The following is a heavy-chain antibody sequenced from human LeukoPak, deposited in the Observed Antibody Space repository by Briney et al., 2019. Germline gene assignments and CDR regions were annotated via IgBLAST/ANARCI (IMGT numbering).Heavy chain of an antibody. CDR1: GGSISSGSYY. CDR3: AAYSSSWYDY. J-gene: IGHJ4*02. Sequence: SETLSLTCTASGGSISSGSYYWSWIRQPAGKGLEWIGRIYTSGSTNYNPSLKSRVTISVDTPKNQFSLKLSSVTAADTAVYYCAAYSSSWYDYWGQGTLVTVSS. CDR2: IYTSGST. D-gene: IGHD6-13*01. V-gene: IGHV4-61*02.